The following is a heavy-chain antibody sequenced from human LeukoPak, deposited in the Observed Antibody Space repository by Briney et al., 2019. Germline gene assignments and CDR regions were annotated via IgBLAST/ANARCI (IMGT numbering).Heavy chain of an antibody. V-gene: IGHV3-21*01. CDR1: GFTFSSYS. D-gene: IGHD6-19*01. CDR3: ARSVAGNRFDY. J-gene: IGHJ4*02. Sequence: PGGSLRLSCAASGFTFSSYSMNWVRQAPGKGLEWVSSISSSSSYIYYADSVEGRFTISRDNAKNSLYLQMNSPRAEDTAVYYCARSVAGNRFDYWGQGTLVTVSS. CDR2: ISSSSSYI.